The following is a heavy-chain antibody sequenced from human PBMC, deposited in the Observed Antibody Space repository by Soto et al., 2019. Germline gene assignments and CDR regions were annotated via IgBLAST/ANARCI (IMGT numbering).Heavy chain of an antibody. D-gene: IGHD2-8*01. V-gene: IGHV3-23*01. CDR2: CGGSCGGT. Sequence: SLRLSCSASGISLLKYAMSRVRHTPGKGRRWVWGCGGSCGGTSSAGRGKGRFGISRENCRNTVYQKKNSLRDGDTAIYYCARGCSAGKGCPPDYWGQRPLVAVSS. CDR3: ARGCSAGKGCPPDY. CDR1: GISLLKYA. J-gene: IGHJ4*02.